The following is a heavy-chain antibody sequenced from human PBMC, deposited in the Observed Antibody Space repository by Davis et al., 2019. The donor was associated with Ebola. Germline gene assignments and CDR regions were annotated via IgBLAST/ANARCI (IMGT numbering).Heavy chain of an antibody. D-gene: IGHD3-22*01. CDR1: GFTFSSYT. CDR2: IYYSGST. Sequence: ESLKISCAASGFTFSSYTMNWVRQPPGKGLEWIGSIYYSGSTYYNPSLKSRVTISVDTSKNQFSLKLSSVTAADTAVYYCAGCSDSSGYFLSCYFDYWGQGTLVTVSS. V-gene: IGHV4-59*05. CDR3: AGCSDSSGYFLSCYFDY. J-gene: IGHJ4*02.